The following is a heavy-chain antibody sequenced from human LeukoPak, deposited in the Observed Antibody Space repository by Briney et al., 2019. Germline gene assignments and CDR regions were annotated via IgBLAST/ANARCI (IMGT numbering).Heavy chain of an antibody. Sequence: SETLSLTCAVYGGSFTDYYWTWIRQPPGKGLEWIGEIHHSGGANYNPSLKSRVTMSLDTSKNQISLHLTSVTAADTAVYYCTRGRRAPSSSWFVIWGQGTMVTVSS. V-gene: IGHV4-34*01. CDR2: IHHSGGA. D-gene: IGHD2-2*01. CDR1: GGSFTDYY. J-gene: IGHJ5*02. CDR3: TRGRRAPSSSWFVI.